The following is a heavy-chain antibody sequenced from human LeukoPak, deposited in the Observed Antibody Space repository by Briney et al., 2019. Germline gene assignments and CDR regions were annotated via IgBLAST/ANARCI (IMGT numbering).Heavy chain of an antibody. V-gene: IGHV3-74*01. Sequence: PGGSLRLSCAASGFTFSSHWMHWVRQAPGKGLVWVSRINGAGSSTSYADSVKGRSTVSRDNAKNTLNLQMNSLRAEDTAVYYCARDLFFSDAGYSSGWRAEYFHHWGQGTLVTVSS. J-gene: IGHJ1*01. CDR1: GFTFSSHW. D-gene: IGHD6-19*01. CDR2: INGAGSST. CDR3: ARDLFFSDAGYSSGWRAEYFHH.